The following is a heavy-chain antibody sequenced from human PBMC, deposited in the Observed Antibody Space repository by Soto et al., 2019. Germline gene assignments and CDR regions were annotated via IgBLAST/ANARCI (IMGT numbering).Heavy chain of an antibody. CDR3: AKEGTTVGRFFDY. CDR2: ISGGGIST. D-gene: IGHD4-17*01. Sequence: EVQLLESGGDLVQPGGSLKLSCATAGVTFSTYGMNWVGQAPGKGLEWVAGISGGGISTYYADSVKGRFTISRDNSKNTVFLEMNSLRVEDTALYYCAKEGTTVGRFFDYWGRGTLVTVSS. J-gene: IGHJ4*01. V-gene: IGHV3-23*01. CDR1: GVTFSTYG.